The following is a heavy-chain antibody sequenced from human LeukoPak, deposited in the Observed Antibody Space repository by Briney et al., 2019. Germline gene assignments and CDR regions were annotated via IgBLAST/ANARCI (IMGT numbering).Heavy chain of an antibody. CDR2: INPNCGDT. D-gene: IGHD3-22*01. V-gene: IGHV1-2*02. J-gene: IGHJ5*02. CDR3: ARDLAPMT. CDR1: GYTHPDYY. Sequence: ASVTVSCKASGYTHPDYYMHGVRQARARGVEGMGGINPNCGDTKYTQKFRGGVSMTRATSISTAYMELSRLRSYDTAVYYCARDLAPMTWGQGTLVTVSS.